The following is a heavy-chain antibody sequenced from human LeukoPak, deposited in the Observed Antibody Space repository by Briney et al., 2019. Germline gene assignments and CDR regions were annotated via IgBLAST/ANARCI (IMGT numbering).Heavy chain of an antibody. D-gene: IGHD3-22*01. J-gene: IGHJ4*02. CDR2: ISSSGSTI. CDR3: AGGSIYYDSSGPDY. V-gene: IGHV3-11*04. CDR1: GFTFSDYY. Sequence: PGGSLRLSRAASGFTFSDYYMSWIRQAPGKGLEWVSYISSSGSTIYYADSVKGRFTISRDNAKNSLYLQMNSLRAEDTAVYYCAGGSIYYDSSGPDYWGQGTLVTVSS.